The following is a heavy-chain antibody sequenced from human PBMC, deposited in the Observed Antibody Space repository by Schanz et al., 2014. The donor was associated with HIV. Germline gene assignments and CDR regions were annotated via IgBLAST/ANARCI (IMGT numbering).Heavy chain of an antibody. CDR1: GYTFTSNG. Sequence: QVQLVQSGAEVKKPGASVKVSCKASGYTFTSNGISWVRQAPGQGLEWMGWISPSNGNTNYAQKFQGRVTMTTDTSTSTAYMDLRSLRSDDTAVYYCATVSSSRVKGMDVWGQGTTVTVSS. CDR2: ISPSNGNT. D-gene: IGHD6-13*01. J-gene: IGHJ6*02. V-gene: IGHV1-18*01. CDR3: ATVSSSRVKGMDV.